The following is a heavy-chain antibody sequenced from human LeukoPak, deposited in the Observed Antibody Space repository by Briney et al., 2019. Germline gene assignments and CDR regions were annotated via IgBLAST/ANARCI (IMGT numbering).Heavy chain of an antibody. Sequence: GRPLRLSCAASGFTFSSYGMHWVRQAPGKGLEGVAVIWYDGSNKYYADSVKGRFTISRENSKNTLYLQMNSLRAEDTAVYYCARARWGTAGTGGFDYWSQGTLVTVSS. CDR1: GFTFSSYG. CDR3: ARARWGTAGTGGFDY. V-gene: IGHV3-33*01. D-gene: IGHD6-13*01. CDR2: IWYDGSNK. J-gene: IGHJ4*02.